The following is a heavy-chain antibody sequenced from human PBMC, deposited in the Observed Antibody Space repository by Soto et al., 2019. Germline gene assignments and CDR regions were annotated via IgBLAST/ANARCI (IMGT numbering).Heavy chain of an antibody. CDR2: VKDGGHT. Sequence: QVQLQQWGAGLLKPSETLSLNCAVTGGSLSGYYWSWIRQPPGKGLEWIGEVKDGGHTNYSPSLRGRVTMSSDTANHQFSPRLNSVTAADTGVYYCARGQEGVVATHWDQGSLVTVSS. V-gene: IGHV4-34*01. J-gene: IGHJ4*02. CDR1: GGSLSGYY. CDR3: ARGQEGVVATH. D-gene: IGHD5-12*01.